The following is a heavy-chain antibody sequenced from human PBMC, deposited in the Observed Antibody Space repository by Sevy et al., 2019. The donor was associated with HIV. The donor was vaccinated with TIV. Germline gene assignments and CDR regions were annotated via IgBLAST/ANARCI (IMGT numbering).Heavy chain of an antibody. J-gene: IGHJ4*02. D-gene: IGHD6-13*01. CDR2: LKSDVYGGTV. CDR3: TRWKAAQSIFDY. Sequence: GGSLRLSCTASGFSFGDYCMSWVRQAPGKGLEWVAFLKSDVYGGTVDHAASVRGRFVISRDDSKTIAYLQMNDLKTEDTGVYYCTRWKAAQSIFDYWGQGALVTVSS. V-gene: IGHV3-49*04. CDR1: GFSFGDYC.